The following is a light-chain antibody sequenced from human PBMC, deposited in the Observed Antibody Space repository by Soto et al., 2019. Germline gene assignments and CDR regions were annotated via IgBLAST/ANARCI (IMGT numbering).Light chain of an antibody. CDR3: QQYGSSPWT. V-gene: IGKV3-20*01. CDR2: GAS. J-gene: IGKJ1*01. Sequence: EMVLTQSPATLSFSPGERATISCSASQSVSSSYLAWYQQKPGQAPRLLIYGASSRATGIPDRFSGSGSGTDFTLTISRLEPEDFAVYYCQQYGSSPWTFGQGTKVDIK. CDR1: QSVSSSY.